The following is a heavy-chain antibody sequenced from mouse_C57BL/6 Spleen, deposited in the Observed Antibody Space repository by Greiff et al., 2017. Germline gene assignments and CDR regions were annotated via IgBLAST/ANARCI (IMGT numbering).Heavy chain of an antibody. J-gene: IGHJ3*01. CDR1: GYSITSGYY. CDR2: ISYDGSN. Sequence: DVQLQESGPGLVKPSQSLSLTCSVTGYSITSGYYWNWIRQFPGNKLEWMGYISYDGSNNYNPSLKNRISITRDSSKNQFFLKLNSLTTEDTATYYCARGASWFAYWGQGTLVTVSA. V-gene: IGHV3-6*01. CDR3: ARGASWFAY.